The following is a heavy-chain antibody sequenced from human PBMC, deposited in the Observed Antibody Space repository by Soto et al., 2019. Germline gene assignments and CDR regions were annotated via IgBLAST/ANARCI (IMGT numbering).Heavy chain of an antibody. Sequence: PGESLKISCKGSGYNFAGYWIAWVRQMPGKGLELMGIIYPSDSDTRYRPSFQGQVTISADKSISSAYLQWSSLRASDTAMYYCARGGVSTRTFDSWGQGTPVTVSS. D-gene: IGHD3-3*01. CDR1: GYNFAGYW. V-gene: IGHV5-51*01. CDR3: ARGGVSTRTFDS. CDR2: IYPSDSDT. J-gene: IGHJ4*02.